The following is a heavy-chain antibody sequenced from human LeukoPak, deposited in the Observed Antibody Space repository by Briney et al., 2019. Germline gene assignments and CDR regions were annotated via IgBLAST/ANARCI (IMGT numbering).Heavy chain of an antibody. V-gene: IGHV4-59*01. J-gene: IGHJ4*02. Sequence: SETLSLTCTVSGGSISTYFWSWIRQPPGKGLEWIGYIYYSGSTNYNPSLKSRVTISLDTSKNQFSLKLSSVTAADTAVYYCARGRYLTTRGGAAAGFLDYWGQGSLVSVST. CDR1: GGSISTYF. CDR2: IYYSGST. D-gene: IGHD6-13*01. CDR3: ARGRYLTTRGGAAAGFLDY.